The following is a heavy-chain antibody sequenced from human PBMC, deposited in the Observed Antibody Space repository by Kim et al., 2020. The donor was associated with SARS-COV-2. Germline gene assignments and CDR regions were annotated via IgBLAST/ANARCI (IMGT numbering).Heavy chain of an antibody. V-gene: IGHV1-46*01. D-gene: IGHD3-22*01. Sequence: ASVKVSCKASGYTFTSYYMHWVRQAPGQGLEWMGIINPSGGSTSYAQKFQGRVTMTRDTSTSTVYMELSSLRSEDTAVYYCAREVPHYYDSSGYYKNLNHNWFDPWGQGTLVTVSS. J-gene: IGHJ5*02. CDR1: GYTFTSYY. CDR2: INPSGGST. CDR3: AREVPHYYDSSGYYKNLNHNWFDP.